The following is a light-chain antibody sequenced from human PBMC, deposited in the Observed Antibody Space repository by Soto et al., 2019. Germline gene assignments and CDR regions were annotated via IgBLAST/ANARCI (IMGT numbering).Light chain of an antibody. CDR3: QQYDSYFS. Sequence: DIQMTQSPSTLSASVGDRVSMTCRASRTISTWLAWYQQKPGRAPKILIHKASSLEGGVPSRFSGSGSGTEFTLTISSLQADDVATYYCQQYDSYFSFGGGTKVEIK. J-gene: IGKJ4*01. V-gene: IGKV1-5*03. CDR1: RTISTW. CDR2: KAS.